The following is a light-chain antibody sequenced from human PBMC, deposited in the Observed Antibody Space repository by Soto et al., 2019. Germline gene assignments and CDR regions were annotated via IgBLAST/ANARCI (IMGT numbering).Light chain of an antibody. CDR2: EVS. V-gene: IGLV2-23*02. CDR3: CSYAGISTLP. Sequence: QSVLTQPASVSGSPGQSITISCTGTSSDVGSYNLVSWYQQHPGKAPKLMIYEVSKRPSGVSNRFSGSKSGNTASLTISGLQAEDDADYYCCSYAGISTLPFGTGTKVTVL. CDR1: SSDVGSYNL. J-gene: IGLJ1*01.